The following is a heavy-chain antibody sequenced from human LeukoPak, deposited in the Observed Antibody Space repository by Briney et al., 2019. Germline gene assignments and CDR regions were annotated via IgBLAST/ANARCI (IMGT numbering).Heavy chain of an antibody. V-gene: IGHV4-39*07. CDR1: GGYIITSGHY. CDR3: ARERSSSGGHNWFDP. J-gene: IGHJ5*02. D-gene: IGHD4-23*01. Sequence: SETLSLTCTVSGGYIITSGHYWGWIRQPPGKRLEWIGSIYYTGVTSTNPFFRSRMSISVDTSKNQFSLNLTSVTAADAAVYYCARERSSSGGHNWFDPWGQGTLVTVSS. CDR2: IYYTGVT.